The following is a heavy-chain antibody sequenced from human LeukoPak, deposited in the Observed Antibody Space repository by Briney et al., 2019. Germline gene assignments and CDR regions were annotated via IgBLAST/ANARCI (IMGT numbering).Heavy chain of an antibody. CDR3: AKGGNDYYYYGMDV. J-gene: IGHJ6*02. CDR1: GFTFRNYV. V-gene: IGHV3-30*18. D-gene: IGHD3-10*01. CDR2: ISYDGSNK. Sequence: QTGGSLRLSCAASGFTFRNYVIHWVRQAPGKGLEWVAVISYDGSNKYYGDSVKGRFTISRDNSKNTLYLQMNSLRAEDTAVYYCAKGGNDYYYYGMDVWGQGTTVTVSS.